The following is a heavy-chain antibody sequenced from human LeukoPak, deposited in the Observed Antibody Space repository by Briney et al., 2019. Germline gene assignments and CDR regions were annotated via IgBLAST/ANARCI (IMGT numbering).Heavy chain of an antibody. D-gene: IGHD4-17*01. Sequence: SQTLSLTCAVYGGSFSGYSWGWIRQPPGKGLEWIGEINHSGSTNYNPSLKSRVPMSIDTSKNQFSLKLSSVTAADTAVYYCAREHYGDYYLDYWGQGTLVSVSS. CDR2: INHSGST. J-gene: IGHJ4*02. CDR3: AREHYGDYYLDY. V-gene: IGHV4-34*01. CDR1: GGSFSGYS.